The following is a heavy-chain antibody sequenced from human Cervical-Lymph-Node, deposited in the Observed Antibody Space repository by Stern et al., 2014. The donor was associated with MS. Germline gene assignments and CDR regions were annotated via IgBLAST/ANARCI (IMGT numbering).Heavy chain of an antibody. Sequence: QLVQSGPEVNKPGTSVKVSCKASGFTFTSSAVQWVRQARGQRLALLAWIDLGSGNTNYAQKFQERVTITRDMSTSTAYRELSSLRSEDTAVYYCAAEPMYYSDSVGAFDIWGQGTMVTVSS. CDR3: AAEPMYYSDSVGAFDI. CDR2: IDLGSGNT. V-gene: IGHV1-58*01. CDR1: GFTFTSSA. D-gene: IGHD3-22*01. J-gene: IGHJ3*02.